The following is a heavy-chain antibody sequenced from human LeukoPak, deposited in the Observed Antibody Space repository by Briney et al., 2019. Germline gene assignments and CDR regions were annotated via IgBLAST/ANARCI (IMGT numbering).Heavy chain of an antibody. J-gene: IGHJ4*02. Sequence: PGGSLRLSCAASGFTFYIYAMSWVRQAPGKGLEWISGISKSGDNTQYADSVKGRFTISRDNSKSTLYLQMNSLRAGDTATFYCAKDNYYGSSAVIDYWGQGALVTVSS. CDR2: ISKSGDNT. D-gene: IGHD3-22*01. V-gene: IGHV3-23*01. CDR3: AKDNYYGSSAVIDY. CDR1: GFTFYIYA.